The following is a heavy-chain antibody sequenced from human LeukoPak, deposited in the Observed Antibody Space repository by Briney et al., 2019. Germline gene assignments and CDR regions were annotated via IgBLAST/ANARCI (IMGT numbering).Heavy chain of an antibody. D-gene: IGHD6-19*01. CDR2: IYPGDSDT. CDR3: ARQDGSAYYYFDY. V-gene: IGHV5-51*01. Sequence: TEESLKISCKGSGYSFTSYWIGWVRQLPGKGLEWMGIIYPGDSDTRYSPSFQGQVTISADKSISTAYLQWSSLKASDTAMYYCARQDGSAYYYFDYWGQGTLVTVSS. J-gene: IGHJ4*02. CDR1: GYSFTSYW.